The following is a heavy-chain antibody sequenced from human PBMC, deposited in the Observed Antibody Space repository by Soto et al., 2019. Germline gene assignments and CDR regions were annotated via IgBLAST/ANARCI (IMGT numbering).Heavy chain of an antibody. CDR3: ARSFETAMSTAYGMDV. J-gene: IGHJ6*02. CDR1: GYIFTSYW. CDR2: IYPGDSDT. V-gene: IGHV5-51*01. D-gene: IGHD5-18*01. Sequence: PGESLKISCKGSGYIFTSYWIGWGLQGPGEGLEWMGIIYPGDSDTRYSPSFQGQVTIPADKSISTAYLQWSSLKASDTAMYYCARSFETAMSTAYGMDVWGQGTTVTVSS.